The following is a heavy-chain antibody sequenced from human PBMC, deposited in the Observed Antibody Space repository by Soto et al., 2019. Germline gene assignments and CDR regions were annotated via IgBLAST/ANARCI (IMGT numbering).Heavy chain of an antibody. CDR3: ARAFPRTYYDFWSGYYPFDY. Sequence: ASVKVSCKASGGTFSSYTISWVRQAPGQGLEWMGRIIPIIGIANYAQKFQGRVTITTDTSTSTAYMELSSLRSDDTAVYYCARAFPRTYYDFWSGYYPFDYWGQGTLVTVSS. CDR1: GGTFSSYT. CDR2: IIPIIGIA. D-gene: IGHD3-3*01. V-gene: IGHV1-69*02. J-gene: IGHJ4*02.